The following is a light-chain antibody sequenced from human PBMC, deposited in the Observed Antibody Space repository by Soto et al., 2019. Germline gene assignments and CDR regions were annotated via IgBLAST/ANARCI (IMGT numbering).Light chain of an antibody. CDR2: DVS. CDR1: SSDVGGYNF. J-gene: IGLJ1*01. V-gene: IGLV2-14*03. CDR3: TSFPSSHTYV. Sequence: LTQPASVSGSPGQSITISCTGTSSDVGGYNFVSWYQQYPDEAPRLMIYDVSNRPSGVPNRFSGSKSGDTASLTISGLQAEDEADYYCTSFPSSHTYVFGTGTKSPS.